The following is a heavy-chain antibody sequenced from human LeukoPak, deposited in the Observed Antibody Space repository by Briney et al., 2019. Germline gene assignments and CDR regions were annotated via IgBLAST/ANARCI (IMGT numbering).Heavy chain of an antibody. CDR2: ISSSGSTM. CDR1: GFTFSDYY. J-gene: IGHJ5*01. V-gene: IGHV3-11*04. Sequence: GGSLRLSCAASGFTFSDYYMSWIRQAPGKGLEWVSYISSSGSTMYYADSVKGRFTISRDNAKNSLYLQMSSLRVEDTAVYYCTRDPRHFDSCGQGTLVTVSS. CDR3: TRDPRHFDS. D-gene: IGHD6-6*01.